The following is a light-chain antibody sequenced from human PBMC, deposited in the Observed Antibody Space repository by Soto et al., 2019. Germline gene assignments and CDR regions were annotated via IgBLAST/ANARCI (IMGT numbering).Light chain of an antibody. CDR3: SSYTSSSTRV. CDR1: SGDVGAYDF. Sequence: LTQPASVSGAPGQSITISCTGTSGDVGAYDFVSWYQQHPDKAPKLMIYEVSNRPSGVSNRFSGSKSVNTATLTISGLQAEDEADYYCSSYTSSSTRVFGTGTKVTV. V-gene: IGLV2-14*03. J-gene: IGLJ1*01. CDR2: EVS.